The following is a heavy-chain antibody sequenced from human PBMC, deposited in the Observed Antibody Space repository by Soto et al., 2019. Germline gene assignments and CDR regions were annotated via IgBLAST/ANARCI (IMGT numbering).Heavy chain of an antibody. V-gene: IGHV4-30-4*01. J-gene: IGHJ6*02. CDR1: GGSISSGDYY. Sequence: SETLSLTCTVSGGSISSGDYYWSWIRQPPGKGLEWIGYIYYSGSTYYNPSLKSRVTISVDTSKNQFSLKLSSVTAADTAVYYCARVTLIAASDYAGDYYYYGMDVWGQGTTVTVSS. D-gene: IGHD6-13*01. CDR2: IYYSGST. CDR3: ARVTLIAASDYAGDYYYYGMDV.